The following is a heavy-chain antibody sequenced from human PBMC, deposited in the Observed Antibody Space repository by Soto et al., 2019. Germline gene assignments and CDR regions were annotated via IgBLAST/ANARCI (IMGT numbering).Heavy chain of an antibody. CDR1: GYFFAGYW. V-gene: IGHV5-51*01. J-gene: IGHJ5*02. CDR3: ARQGAAVPTVPLIWFDP. D-gene: IGHD6-13*01. CDR2: IYPDNSNT. Sequence: PGESLKISCKGSGYFFAGYWIAWVRQMPGKGLEWMGIIYPDNSNTKYSRSFQGQVTISADKSSSTAYLQWSSLKASDTAIYYCARQGAAVPTVPLIWFDPWGQGTXVTVSS.